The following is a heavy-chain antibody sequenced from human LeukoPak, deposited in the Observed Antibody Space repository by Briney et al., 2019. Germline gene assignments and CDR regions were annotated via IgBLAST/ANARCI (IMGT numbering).Heavy chain of an antibody. D-gene: IGHD4-17*01. J-gene: IGHJ5*02. CDR2: INHSGST. CDR3: ARHWCYGDSNWFDP. Sequence: SETLSLTCAVYGGSFSGYYWSWIRQPPGEGLEWIGEINHSGSTNYNPSLKSRVTISVDTSKNQFSLKLSSVTAADTAVYYCARHWCYGDSNWFDPWGQGTLVTVSS. V-gene: IGHV4-34*01. CDR1: GGSFSGYY.